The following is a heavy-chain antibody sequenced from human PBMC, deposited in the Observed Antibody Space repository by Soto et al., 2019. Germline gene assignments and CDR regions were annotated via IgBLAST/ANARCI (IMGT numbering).Heavy chain of an antibody. CDR1: GDTFSSHS. CDR3: GKAASIFGAASDH. V-gene: IGHV1-69*08. Sequence: QVQLVQSGAEVKKPGSSVKVSCKASGDTFSSHSFTWVRQAPGQGLEWMGRIIPCVGTESNAQKFKGRVTISADTSAGTVYMELSSLRSDDTAIYYCGKAASIFGAASDHWRQGTLVNISS. D-gene: IGHD3-3*01. CDR2: IIPCVGTE. J-gene: IGHJ4*02.